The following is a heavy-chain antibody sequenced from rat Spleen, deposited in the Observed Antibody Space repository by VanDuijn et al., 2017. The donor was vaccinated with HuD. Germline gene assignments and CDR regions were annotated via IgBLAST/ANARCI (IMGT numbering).Heavy chain of an antibody. CDR1: GFSFSDYA. J-gene: IGHJ2*01. V-gene: IGHV5S13*01. Sequence: EVKLVESGGGLVQPGRSLKLSCAASGFSFSDYAVAWVRQAPGKGLEWVSSISSDGGNTYYRDSVRGRFTISRDNAENTVCLQKSKLGSEDTAIYYCVREDLGVDHWGQGVMVTVSS. CDR2: ISSDGGNT. CDR3: VREDLGVDH. D-gene: IGHD4-4*01.